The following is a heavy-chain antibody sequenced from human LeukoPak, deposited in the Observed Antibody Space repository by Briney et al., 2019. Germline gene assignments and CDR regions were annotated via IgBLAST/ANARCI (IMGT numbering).Heavy chain of an antibody. Sequence: PGGSLRLSCAASGFTFSSYGMHWVRQAPGKGLEWVAVIWYDGSNKYYADSVKGRFTISRDNSKNTLYLQMNSLRAEDTAVYYCARDQDSDYYDSSGYYSKIYFQHWGQGTLVTVSS. CDR3: ARDQDSDYYDSSGYYSKIYFQH. D-gene: IGHD3-22*01. CDR2: IWYDGSNK. CDR1: GFTFSSYG. J-gene: IGHJ1*01. V-gene: IGHV3-30*19.